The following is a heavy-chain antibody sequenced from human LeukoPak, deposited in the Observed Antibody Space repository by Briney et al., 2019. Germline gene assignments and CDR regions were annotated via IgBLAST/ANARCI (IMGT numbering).Heavy chain of an antibody. J-gene: IGHJ4*01. CDR1: GVSISSYY. CDR2: IYTIESN. Sequence: AETLSLLCTLSGVSISSYYWRWLRQPARKGREWVGRIYTIESNNYNPSLKSRLTISVDKSKHQFSLKLSSATAADAAVYYCARDKGYSSGWYEDGFDYRGQGTLVTVSS. CDR3: ARDKGYSSGWYEDGFDY. V-gene: IGHV4-4*07. D-gene: IGHD6-19*01.